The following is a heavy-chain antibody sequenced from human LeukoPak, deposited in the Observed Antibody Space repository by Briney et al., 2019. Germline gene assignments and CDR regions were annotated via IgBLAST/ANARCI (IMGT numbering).Heavy chain of an antibody. J-gene: IGHJ4*02. V-gene: IGHV3-23*01. CDR3: AKDTLTTLQYFDY. Sequence: GGSLRLSCAASGFTFSTYAMNWVRQAPGKGLEWVSAISGSGGDTYYADSVRGRFTISRDNSKNTLYLQMNSLRAEDTALYYCAKDTLTTLQYFDYWGQGTLVTVSS. D-gene: IGHD1-14*01. CDR1: GFTFSTYA. CDR2: ISGSGGDT.